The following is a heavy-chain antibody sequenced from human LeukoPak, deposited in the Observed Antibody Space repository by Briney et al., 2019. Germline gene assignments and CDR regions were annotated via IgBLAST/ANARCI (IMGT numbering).Heavy chain of an antibody. Sequence: SETLSLTCTVSGGSISSGSYYWSWIRQPAGKGLEWIGRIYTSGSTNYNPSLKSRVTISVDTSKNQFSLKLSSVTAADTAVYYCVRQPWDHTEYYFDSSGFYRGAFDIWGQGTLVTVSS. V-gene: IGHV4-61*02. CDR2: IYTSGST. J-gene: IGHJ4*02. CDR1: GGSISSGSYY. CDR3: VRQPWDHTEYYFDSSGFYRGAFDI. D-gene: IGHD3-22*01.